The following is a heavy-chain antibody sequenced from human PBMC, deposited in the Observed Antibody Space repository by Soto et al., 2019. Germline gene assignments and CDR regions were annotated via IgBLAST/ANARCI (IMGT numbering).Heavy chain of an antibody. CDR1: GGSISSYY. D-gene: IGHD4-17*01. Sequence: SETLSLTCTVSGGSISSYYWSWIRPPPGKGLEWIGYIYYSGSTNHNPSLKSRVTISVDTSKNQFSLKLSSVTAADTAVYYCARQTIYGDYAAWFDPWGQGTLVTVS. V-gene: IGHV4-59*01. CDR2: IYYSGST. J-gene: IGHJ5*02. CDR3: ARQTIYGDYAAWFDP.